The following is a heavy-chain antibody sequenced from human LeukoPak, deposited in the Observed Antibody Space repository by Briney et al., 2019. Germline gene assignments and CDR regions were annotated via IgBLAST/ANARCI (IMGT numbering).Heavy chain of an antibody. Sequence: SETLFPSCAVSGGSLSPHYWSWIRRPLGKGLEWIGEINNRGTTNYSPSLRGRATISLDTSKNQFSLRLTSVTAADTAIYYCARVPLWWLTPFDFWGQGTLATVSS. CDR1: GGSLSPHY. CDR3: ARVPLWWLTPFDF. D-gene: IGHD5-12*01. J-gene: IGHJ4*02. CDR2: INNRGTT. V-gene: IGHV4-34*01.